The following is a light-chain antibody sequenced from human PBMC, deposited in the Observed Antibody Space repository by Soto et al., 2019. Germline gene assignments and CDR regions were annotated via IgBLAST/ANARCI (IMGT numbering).Light chain of an antibody. J-gene: IGKJ1*01. CDR3: QQYGTSPTT. CDR2: LAS. V-gene: IGKV3-20*01. Sequence: LAPGERATLSCRASQSVTSSYLAWYQQKPGQAPRFLIDLASSRATGIPDRFSGRGSGTDFTLTISRLEPEDFAVYYCQQYGTSPTTFGQGTKVDIK. CDR1: QSVTSSY.